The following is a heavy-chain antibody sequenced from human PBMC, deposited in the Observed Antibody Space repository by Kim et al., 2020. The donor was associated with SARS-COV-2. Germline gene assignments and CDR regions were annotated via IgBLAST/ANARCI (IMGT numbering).Heavy chain of an antibody. J-gene: IGHJ4*02. V-gene: IGHV4-4*07. Sequence: YSPSLKTRITMSVDTSEDQFSLKLASVTAADTAVYYCVREGHDYFDFWGQGSLVTVSS. CDR3: VREGHDYFDF.